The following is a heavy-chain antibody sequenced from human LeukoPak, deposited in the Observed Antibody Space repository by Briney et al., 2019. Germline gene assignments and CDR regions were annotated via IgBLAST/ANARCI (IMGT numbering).Heavy chain of an antibody. V-gene: IGHV4-39*07. CDR1: GGSINSSSYY. CDR3: ARDAGHQLSRRNYYAMDV. J-gene: IGHJ6*02. CDR2: MYYRGST. D-gene: IGHD1-1*01. Sequence: PSETLSLTCTVSGGSINSSSYYWGWVRQPPGKGLEWIGSMYYRGSTYYNPSLESRVTISVDTSKNQFSLKLSSVTAADTAVYYCARDAGHQLSRRNYYAMDVWGQGTTVTVSS.